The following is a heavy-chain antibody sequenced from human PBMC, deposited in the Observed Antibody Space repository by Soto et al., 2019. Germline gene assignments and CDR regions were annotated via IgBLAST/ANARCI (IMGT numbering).Heavy chain of an antibody. CDR2: IYYSGFT. Sequence: QVQLQESGPGLVKPSQTLSLTCTVSGDSISSGDYYWSWIRQPPGKGLEWIGYIYYSGFTYYNPSLKRRVTISVDTSKNQFSLKLSSVTAADTAVYYCARGRTRAPIDYWGQGTLVTVSS. CDR1: GDSISSGDYY. CDR3: ARGRTRAPIDY. V-gene: IGHV4-30-4*01. J-gene: IGHJ4*02.